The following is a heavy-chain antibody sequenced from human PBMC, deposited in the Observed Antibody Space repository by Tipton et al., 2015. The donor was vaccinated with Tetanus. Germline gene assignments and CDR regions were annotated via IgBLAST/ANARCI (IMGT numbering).Heavy chain of an antibody. CDR2: ISASGRNT. V-gene: IGHV3-23*01. Sequence: SLRLSCAASGFTFSNYAMIWVRQAPGKGLEWVSAISASGRNTYYADSVKGRFTSSRDNSKNIHYLEMSSLRAEDTAVYFCARTPDYYYGMDVWGQGTTVTVSS. CDR1: GFTFSNYA. J-gene: IGHJ6*02. D-gene: IGHD1-14*01. CDR3: ARTPDYYYGMDV.